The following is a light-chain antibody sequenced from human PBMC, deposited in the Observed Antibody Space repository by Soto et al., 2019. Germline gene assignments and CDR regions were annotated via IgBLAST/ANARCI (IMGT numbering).Light chain of an antibody. Sequence: DIQMTQSPSSLSASVGDRVTITCRASQYINNYLNWYQQKPGKAPKLLIYAASSLQSGVPSRFSGSGSGTDFTLTISSLQPEDFATYYCQQSYSDPRTFGQGTKVEIK. J-gene: IGKJ1*01. V-gene: IGKV1-39*01. CDR2: AAS. CDR1: QYINNY. CDR3: QQSYSDPRT.